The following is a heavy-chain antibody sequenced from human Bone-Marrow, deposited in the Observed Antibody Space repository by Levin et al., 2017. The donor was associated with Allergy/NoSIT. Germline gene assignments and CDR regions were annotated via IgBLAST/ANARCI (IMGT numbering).Heavy chain of an antibody. CDR3: ARVSGDFYESSGYWGIDG. V-gene: IGHV1-18*01. Sequence: ASVKVSCKASGYTFRNYGISWVRQVPGQGLEWMGWISAYNGNRNYVHDLQGRVTMTTDTSTNTGYMELRSLTSDDTAVYYCARVSGDFYESSGYWGIDGRGQGTLVTVSA. D-gene: IGHD3-22*01. CDR2: ISAYNGNR. J-gene: IGHJ4*02. CDR1: GYTFRNYG.